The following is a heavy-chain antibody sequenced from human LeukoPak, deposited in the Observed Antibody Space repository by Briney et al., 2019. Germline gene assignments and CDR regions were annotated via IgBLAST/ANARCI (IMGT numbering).Heavy chain of an antibody. CDR1: GFTFSSYA. CDR2: ISYDGSNK. V-gene: IGHV3-30-3*01. D-gene: IGHD3-3*01. CDR3: ARAETNYDFWSGYYTQGDFDY. Sequence: GGSLRLSCAASGFTFSSYAMPWVRQAPGKGLEWVAVISYDGSNKYYADSVKGRFTISRDNSKNTLYLQMNSLRAEDTAVYYCARAETNYDFWSGYYTQGDFDYWGQGTLVTVSS. J-gene: IGHJ4*02.